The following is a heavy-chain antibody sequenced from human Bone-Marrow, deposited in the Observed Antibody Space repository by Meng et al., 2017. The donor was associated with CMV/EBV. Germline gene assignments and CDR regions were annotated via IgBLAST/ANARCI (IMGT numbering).Heavy chain of an antibody. Sequence: QVQLVQSGAEVKRPGASVKVSCKASGYTFTSYDINSVRQAAGQGLEWMGWMNPNSGNTDYAQKLQGRVTMTRNISKSTAYMDLSSLRSEDTAVYYCATGVADFEYWGQGTLVTVSS. CDR3: ATGVADFEY. D-gene: IGHD6-19*01. V-gene: IGHV1-8*01. CDR2: MNPNSGNT. J-gene: IGHJ4*02. CDR1: GYTFTSYD.